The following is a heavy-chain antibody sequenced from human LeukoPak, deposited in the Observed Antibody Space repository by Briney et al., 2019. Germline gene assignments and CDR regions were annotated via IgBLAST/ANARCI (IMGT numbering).Heavy chain of an antibody. CDR3: TRVESSRGVDY. Sequence: GGSLRLSCTASGFTFGDYAMSWVRQAPGKGLEWVGFIRSKAYGGTTEYAASVKGRFTISRDDSKNIAYLQMNSLKTEDTAVYYCTRVESSRGVDYWGQGTLVTVSS. V-gene: IGHV3-49*04. D-gene: IGHD2-2*01. CDR2: IRSKAYGGTT. CDR1: GFTFGDYA. J-gene: IGHJ4*02.